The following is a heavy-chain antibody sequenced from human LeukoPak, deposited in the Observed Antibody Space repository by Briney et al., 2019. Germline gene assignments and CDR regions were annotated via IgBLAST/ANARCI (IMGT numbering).Heavy chain of an antibody. D-gene: IGHD4-17*01. CDR1: GFTFNSYS. Sequence: GGSLRLSCAASGFTFNSYSMNWVRQTPEKGLEWVSSISHSSTYMYYTDPVKGRFTISRDNAKNSLYLQMNSLRAEDTAVYYCARVPPTTAHSWGQGTLVTVSS. V-gene: IGHV3-21*01. CDR3: ARVPPTTAHS. J-gene: IGHJ4*02. CDR2: ISHSSTYM.